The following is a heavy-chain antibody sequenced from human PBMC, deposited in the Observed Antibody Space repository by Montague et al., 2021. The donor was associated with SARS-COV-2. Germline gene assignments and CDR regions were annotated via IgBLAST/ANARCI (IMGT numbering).Heavy chain of an antibody. CDR2: INHSGST. CDR1: GGSFSGYY. Sequence: SETLSLTCAVYGGSFSGYYWSWIRQPPGKGLEWIGEINHSGSTNYNPSLKSRVTISVDTSKNQFSLKLSSVTAADTAVYYCARNPWYYYDSSGYYLDYWGQGTTVTVSS. V-gene: IGHV4-34*01. CDR3: ARNPWYYYDSSGYYLDY. D-gene: IGHD3-22*01. J-gene: IGHJ4*03.